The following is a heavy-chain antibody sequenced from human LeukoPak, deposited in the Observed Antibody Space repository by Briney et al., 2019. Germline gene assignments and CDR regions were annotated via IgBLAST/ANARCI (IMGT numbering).Heavy chain of an antibody. CDR1: GFTFNNYG. CDR3: AKDNRGGWSGYFDQ. CDR2: IWHDGSAE. J-gene: IGHJ4*02. V-gene: IGHV3-33*06. Sequence: PGGSLRLSCAAPGFTFNNYGMYWVRQAPGKGLEWVAVIWHDGSAEFYADSVKGRFTISRDDSKNTLYLQMNNLRADDTALYYCAKDNRGGWSGYFDQWGQGTLVTVSS. D-gene: IGHD3-10*01.